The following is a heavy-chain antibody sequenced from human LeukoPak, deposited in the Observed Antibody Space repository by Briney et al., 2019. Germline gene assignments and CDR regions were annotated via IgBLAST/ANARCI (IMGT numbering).Heavy chain of an antibody. V-gene: IGHV3-23*01. D-gene: IGHD6-19*01. Sequence: GGSLRLSCAASGFTFNNYAMNWVRQAPGKGLEWVSSISGSGGSTYYADSVKGRFTISRDNSKNTLYLQMNSLRAEDTAVYYCAKDRVAGSYSYYFDYWGQGTLVTVSS. J-gene: IGHJ4*02. CDR2: ISGSGGST. CDR3: AKDRVAGSYSYYFDY. CDR1: GFTFNNYA.